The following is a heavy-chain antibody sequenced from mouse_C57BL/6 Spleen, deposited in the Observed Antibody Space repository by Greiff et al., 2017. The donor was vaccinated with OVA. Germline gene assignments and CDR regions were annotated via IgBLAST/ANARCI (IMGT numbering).Heavy chain of an antibody. CDR3: AREAYGFFDY. Sequence: EVQLVESEGGLVQPGSSMKLSCTASGFTFSDYYMAWVRQVPEKGLEWVANINYDGSSTYYLDSLKSRFIISRDNAKNILYLQMSSLKSEDTATYYCAREAYGFFDYWGQGTTLTVSS. V-gene: IGHV5-16*01. J-gene: IGHJ2*01. CDR2: INYDGSST. D-gene: IGHD1-1*01. CDR1: GFTFSDYY.